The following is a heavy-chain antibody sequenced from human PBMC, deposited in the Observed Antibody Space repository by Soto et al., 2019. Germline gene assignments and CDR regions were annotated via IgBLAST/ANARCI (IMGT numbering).Heavy chain of an antibody. Sequence: EVQLVEFGGGLIQPGGSLRLSCAASGFTVSSNYMTWVRQAPGKGLEWVSLIYSGGSTYYADSLKGRFTISRDNSKYTLYLQMNSLRAEDTAVYYCARGEFDSSGSQYFQHWGQGTLVTVSS. CDR3: ARGEFDSSGSQYFQH. CDR1: GFTVSSNY. CDR2: IYSGGST. D-gene: IGHD3-22*01. V-gene: IGHV3-53*01. J-gene: IGHJ1*01.